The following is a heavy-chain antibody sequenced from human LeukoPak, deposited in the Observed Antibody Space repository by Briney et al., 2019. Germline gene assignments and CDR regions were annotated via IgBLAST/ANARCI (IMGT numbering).Heavy chain of an antibody. V-gene: IGHV1-69*13. J-gene: IGHJ6*02. CDR2: IIPIFGTA. CDR1: GGTFSSYA. D-gene: IGHD2-15*01. Sequence: SVKVSCKASGGTFSSYAISWVRQAPGQGLEWMGGIIPIFGTANYTQKFQGRVTITADESTSTAYMELSSLRSEDTAVYYCARDGEYCSGGSCYPLAYYYGMDVWGQGTTVTVSS. CDR3: ARDGEYCSGGSCYPLAYYYGMDV.